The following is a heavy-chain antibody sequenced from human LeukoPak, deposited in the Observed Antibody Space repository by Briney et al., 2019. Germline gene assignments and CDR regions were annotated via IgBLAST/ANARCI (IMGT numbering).Heavy chain of an antibody. CDR3: ATTSPIVVVPAATNKGGGNNWFDP. CDR2: INPNSGGT. J-gene: IGHJ5*02. Sequence: ASVKVSCKASGYTLTGYYMHWVRQAPGQGLEWMGWINPNSGGTNYAQKFQGRVTMTRDTSISTAYMELSRLRSDDTAVYYCATTSPIVVVPAATNKGGGNNWFDPWGQGTLVTVSS. V-gene: IGHV1-2*02. CDR1: GYTLTGYY. D-gene: IGHD2-2*01.